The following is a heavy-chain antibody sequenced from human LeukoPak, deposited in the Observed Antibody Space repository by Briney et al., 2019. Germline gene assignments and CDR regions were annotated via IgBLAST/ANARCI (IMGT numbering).Heavy chain of an antibody. CDR1: GFTFSSYS. D-gene: IGHD1-1*01. CDR2: ISSSSSTI. V-gene: IGHV3-48*01. CDR3: ARGDNWNDY. J-gene: IGHJ4*02. Sequence: PGGSLRLSCAASGFTFSSYSMNWVRQAPGKGLEWVSYISSSSSTIYYADSVKGRFTISRDNAKNSLYLQMNSLRAEDTAVYYCARGDNWNDYWGQGTLVTVSS.